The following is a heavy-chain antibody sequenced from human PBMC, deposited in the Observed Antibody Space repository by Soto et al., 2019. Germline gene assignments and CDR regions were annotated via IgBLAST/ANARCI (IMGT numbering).Heavy chain of an antibody. CDR1: GFTFSSYW. CDR3: VSGSSSGYYCSPQ. CDR2: INSDGSST. D-gene: IGHD3-22*01. J-gene: IGHJ4*02. Sequence: GGSLRLSCAASGFTFSSYWMHWVRQAPGKGLVWVSRINSDGSSTSYADSVKGRFTISRDNAKNTLYLQMNSLRAEDTAVYYCVSGSSSGYYCSPQWGQGTLVTVSS. V-gene: IGHV3-74*01.